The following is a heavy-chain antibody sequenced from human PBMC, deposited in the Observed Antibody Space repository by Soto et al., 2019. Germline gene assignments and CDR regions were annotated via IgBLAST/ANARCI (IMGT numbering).Heavy chain of an antibody. CDR3: ARDRAGDNYDFWSGTGGAFDI. CDR2: IYYSGST. D-gene: IGHD3-3*01. V-gene: IGHV4-30-4*01. J-gene: IGHJ3*02. Sequence: LSLTCTVSGGSISSGDYYWSWIRQPPGKGLEWIGYIYYSGSTYYNPSLKSRVTISVDTSKNQFSLKLSSVTAADTAVYYCARDRAGDNYDFWSGTGGAFDIWGQGTMVTVSS. CDR1: GGSISSGDYY.